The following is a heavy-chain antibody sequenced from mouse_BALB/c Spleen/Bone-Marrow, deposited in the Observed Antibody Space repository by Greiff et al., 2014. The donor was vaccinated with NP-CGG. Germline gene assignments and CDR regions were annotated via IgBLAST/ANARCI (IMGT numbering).Heavy chain of an antibody. CDR3: ARFITTGTMDY. J-gene: IGHJ4*01. CDR1: GFSLSRYS. D-gene: IGHD1-1*01. CDR2: IWGGGNT. V-gene: IGHV2-6-4*01. Sequence: VKVVESGPGLVAPSQSLSITCTVSGFSLSRYSIHWVRQPPGEGLEWLGVIWGGGNTDYNSALKSRLSISKDNSKSQVFLKMNSLQTDDTAMYYCARFITTGTMDYWGQGTLVTVSS.